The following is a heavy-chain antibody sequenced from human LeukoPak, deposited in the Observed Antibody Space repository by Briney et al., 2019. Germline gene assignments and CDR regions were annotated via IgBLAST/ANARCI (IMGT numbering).Heavy chain of an antibody. Sequence: SETLSLTCTVSGDSISSYYWSWIRQPPGKGLEWIGYIYYSGSTNYNPSLKNRVTISVDTSKNQLSLRMTSVTAADTAVDYCARAVVSWFDPWGEGDLVTVSS. V-gene: IGHV4-59*01. CDR1: GDSISSYY. J-gene: IGHJ5*02. CDR2: IYYSGST. D-gene: IGHD2-15*01. CDR3: ARAVVSWFDP.